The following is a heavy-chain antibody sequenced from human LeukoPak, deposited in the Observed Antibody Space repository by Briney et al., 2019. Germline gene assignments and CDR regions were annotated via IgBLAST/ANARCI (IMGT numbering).Heavy chain of an antibody. J-gene: IGHJ4*02. CDR1: GFTFSNYG. CDR3: VRDQDWAFDY. V-gene: IGHV3-33*01. D-gene: IGHD3-9*01. Sequence: GGSLRLSCAASGFTFSNYGMHWVRQAPGKGLEWVAVIWYDGSNKYYADSVKGRFTISRDNSKNSLFLQMNSLRDEDTAVYYCVRDQDWAFDYWGRGTLVTVSS. CDR2: IWYDGSNK.